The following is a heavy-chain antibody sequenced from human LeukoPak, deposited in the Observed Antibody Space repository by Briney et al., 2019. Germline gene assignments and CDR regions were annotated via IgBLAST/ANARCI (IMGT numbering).Heavy chain of an antibody. V-gene: IGHV4-39*01. D-gene: IGHD3-10*01. CDR2: IYYSGRT. Sequence: SETLSLTCTVSGVSISSTSYYWGWIRQPPGKGLEWIGSIYYSGRTYYNPSLKSRVTTSVDTSKNQFSLRLSSVTAADTAVYYCARHGDYYGSGSRYWGQGTLVTVSS. CDR3: ARHGDYYGSGSRY. J-gene: IGHJ4*02. CDR1: GVSISSTSYY.